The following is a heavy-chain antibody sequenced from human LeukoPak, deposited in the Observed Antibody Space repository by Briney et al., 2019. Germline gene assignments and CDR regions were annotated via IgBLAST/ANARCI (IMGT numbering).Heavy chain of an antibody. J-gene: IGHJ4*02. CDR1: GGSISSYY. CDR2: IYYSGST. V-gene: IGHV4-59*01. D-gene: IGHD3-10*01. Sequence: SETLSLTCTVSGGSISSYYWSWIRQPPGKGLEWIGYIYYSGSTDYNPSLKSRVTISVDTSKNQFSLKLSSVTAADTAVYSCAREVYYVSGPPPRGQFDYWGKGTLVTAS. CDR3: AREVYYVSGPPPRGQFDY.